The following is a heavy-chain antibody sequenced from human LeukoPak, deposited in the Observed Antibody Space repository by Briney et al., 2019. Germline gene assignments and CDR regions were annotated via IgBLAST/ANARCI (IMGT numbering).Heavy chain of an antibody. CDR2: IYHSGST. Sequence: KPSETLSLTCTVSGYSISSGYYWGWIRQPPGKGLEWIGSIYHSGSTYYNPSLKSRVTISVDTSKNQFSLKLSSVTAADTAVYYCASIAAAGNYGFDYWGQGTLVTVSS. J-gene: IGHJ4*02. CDR3: ASIAAAGNYGFDY. CDR1: GYSISSGYY. D-gene: IGHD6-13*01. V-gene: IGHV4-38-2*02.